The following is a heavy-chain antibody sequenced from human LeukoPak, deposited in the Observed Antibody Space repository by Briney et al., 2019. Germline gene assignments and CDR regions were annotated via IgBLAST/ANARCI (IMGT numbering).Heavy chain of an antibody. V-gene: IGHV3-30-3*01. CDR1: GFTFSNYG. Sequence: TGGSLRLSCAASGFTFSNYGIYWVRQAPGKGLEWVTVISHDGSNKYYADSVKGRFTISRDNAKNSLYLQMNSLRAEDTAVYYCARDDYGDYTFDYWGQGTLVTVSS. CDR2: ISHDGSNK. J-gene: IGHJ4*02. CDR3: ARDDYGDYTFDY. D-gene: IGHD4-17*01.